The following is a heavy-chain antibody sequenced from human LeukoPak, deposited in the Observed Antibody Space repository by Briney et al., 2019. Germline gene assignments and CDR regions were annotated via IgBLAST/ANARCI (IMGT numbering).Heavy chain of an antibody. J-gene: IGHJ6*03. Sequence: PSETLSLTCTVSGGSISSYYWSWIRQPPGKGLEWIGYIYYSGSTNYNPSLKSRVTISVDTSKNQFSLKLSSVTAADTAVYYCARKHYYYYYMDVWGKGPRSPSP. CDR3: ARKHYYYYYMDV. CDR1: GGSISSYY. V-gene: IGHV4-59*01. CDR2: IYYSGST.